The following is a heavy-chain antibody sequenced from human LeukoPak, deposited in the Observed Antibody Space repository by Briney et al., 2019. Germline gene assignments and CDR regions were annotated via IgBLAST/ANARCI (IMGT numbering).Heavy chain of an antibody. D-gene: IGHD1-26*01. CDR1: GYTFTTYG. CDR2: INPYNSNT. CDR3: ARDNSGSYFDY. V-gene: IGHV1-18*01. Sequence: ASVRVSCKASGYTFTTYGVSWVRQAPGQGLEWMGWINPYNSNTNSAQKLQGRVSMTTDTSTSTAYMELSSLRSDDTAVYYCARDNSGSYFDYWGQGTLVTVSS. J-gene: IGHJ4*02.